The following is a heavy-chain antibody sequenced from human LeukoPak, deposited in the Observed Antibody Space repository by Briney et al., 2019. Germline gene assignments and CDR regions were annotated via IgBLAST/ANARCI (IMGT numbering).Heavy chain of an antibody. CDR3: ARGLASGYPPTPFDY. V-gene: IGHV4-34*12. CDR1: GESFSGYY. CDR2: IIDTGST. Sequence: PSETLSLTCVVYGESFSGYYWTGIRQPPGRGLEWSGEIIDTGSTKYNSSLKTRVTISVDTSKTEFSLNLTPVTAADTAIYYCARGLASGYPPTPFDYWGQGPLVTASS. D-gene: IGHD3-3*01. J-gene: IGHJ4*02.